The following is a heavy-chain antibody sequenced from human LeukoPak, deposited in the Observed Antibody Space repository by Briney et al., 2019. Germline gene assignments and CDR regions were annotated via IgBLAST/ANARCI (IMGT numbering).Heavy chain of an antibody. CDR1: GFTFSSYG. J-gene: IGHJ6*02. Sequence: PGGSLRLSCAASGFTFSSYGMHWVRQAPGKGLEWVAVISYDGSNKYYADSVKGRFTISRDNSKNTLYLQMNSLRAEDTAVYYCAKDLSGDWSLYGMDVWGQGTTVTVSS. CDR2: ISYDGSNK. CDR3: AKDLSGDWSLYGMDV. V-gene: IGHV3-30*18. D-gene: IGHD2-21*02.